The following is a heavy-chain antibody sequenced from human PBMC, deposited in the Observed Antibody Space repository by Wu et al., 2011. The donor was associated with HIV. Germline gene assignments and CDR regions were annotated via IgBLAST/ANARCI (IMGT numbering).Heavy chain of an antibody. CDR3: ARRVSSTGWFDP. Sequence: VQLVQSGAEVKKPGSSVKVSCKTSGDTFSTSGISWVRQMPGKGLEWMGIIYPGDSDTRYSPSFQGQVTISADRSISTAYLQWSSLRASDTAMYYCARRVSSTGWFDPWGQGTLVTVSS. V-gene: IGHV5-51*01. CDR1: GDTFSTSG. CDR2: IYPGDSDT. J-gene: IGHJ5*02. D-gene: IGHD6-6*01.